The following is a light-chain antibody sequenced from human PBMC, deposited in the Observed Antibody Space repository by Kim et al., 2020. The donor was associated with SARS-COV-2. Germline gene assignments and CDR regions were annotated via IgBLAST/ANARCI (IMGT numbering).Light chain of an antibody. V-gene: IGLV2-8*01. Sequence: SVPISCTGTGSDVGGYNYVSWYQQHPGKAPKLMIYEVSKRPSGVPDRFSGSKSGNTASLTVSGLQAEDEADYYCSSYAGSNNLVFGGGTQLTVL. J-gene: IGLJ2*01. CDR1: GSDVGGYNY. CDR2: EVS. CDR3: SSYAGSNNLV.